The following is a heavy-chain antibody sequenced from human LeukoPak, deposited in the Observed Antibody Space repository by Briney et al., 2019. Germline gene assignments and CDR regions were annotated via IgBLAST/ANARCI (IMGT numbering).Heavy chain of an antibody. Sequence: KPSETLSLTCNVSGGSISGYHWSWIRQPPGKGLEWLGYIYYSGSSNYNPSLKSRVTMSADTSKNQFSLKLSSVTAADTAVYYCARVVVVPAAIRYYCYYYYMDVWGKGTTVTVSS. CDR1: GGSISGYH. J-gene: IGHJ6*03. D-gene: IGHD2-2*01. CDR2: IYYSGSS. CDR3: ARVVVVPAAIRYYCYYYYMDV. V-gene: IGHV4-59*01.